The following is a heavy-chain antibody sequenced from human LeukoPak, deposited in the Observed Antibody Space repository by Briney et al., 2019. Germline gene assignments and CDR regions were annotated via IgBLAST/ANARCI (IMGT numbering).Heavy chain of an antibody. J-gene: IGHJ4*02. CDR2: IHYIGNT. CDR3: ARVRDDYFFDY. Sequence: SETLSLTCTVSGDSISTSGYYWSWIRQHPGTGLEWIAYIHYIGNTYYNPSLESRVTMSVDASSNQFSLNVASVTAADTAIYYCARVRDDYFFDYWGQGILVTVSS. D-gene: IGHD3-3*01. V-gene: IGHV4-31*03. CDR1: GDSISTSGYY.